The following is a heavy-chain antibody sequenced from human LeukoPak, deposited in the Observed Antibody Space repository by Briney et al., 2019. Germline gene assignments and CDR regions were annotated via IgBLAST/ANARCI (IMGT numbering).Heavy chain of an antibody. D-gene: IGHD3-16*01. Sequence: GGSLRLSCAASGFTFSSYSTNWVRQAPGKGLEWVSSISSSSSYIYYADSVKGRFTISRDNAKNSLYLQMNSLRAEDTAVYYCARDLRVRSYYYYYMDVWGKGTTVTVSS. CDR2: ISSSSSYI. J-gene: IGHJ6*03. CDR3: ARDLRVRSYYYYYMDV. CDR1: GFTFSSYS. V-gene: IGHV3-21*01.